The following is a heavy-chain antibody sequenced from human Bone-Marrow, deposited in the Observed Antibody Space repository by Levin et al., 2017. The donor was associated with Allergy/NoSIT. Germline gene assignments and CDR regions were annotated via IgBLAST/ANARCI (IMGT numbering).Heavy chain of an antibody. CDR2: IRAKIYGATT. Sequence: RTGGSLRLSCTASGFTFADHPMAWLRQAQGKGLEWVSFIRAKIYGATTEYAASVKGRFTISRDDSKSIAYLEMNSLRTEDTAVYYCARGSQANSGVLNYWGQGTLVTVSS. CDR1: GFTFADHP. J-gene: IGHJ4*02. D-gene: IGHD1-7*01. V-gene: IGHV3-49*03. CDR3: ARGSQANSGVLNY.